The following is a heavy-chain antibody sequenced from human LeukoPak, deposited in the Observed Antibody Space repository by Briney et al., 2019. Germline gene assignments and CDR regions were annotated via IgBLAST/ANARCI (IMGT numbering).Heavy chain of an antibody. CDR2: FDPEDGET. Sequence: APVKVSCKVSGYTLTELSMHWVRQAPGKGLEWMGGFDPEDGETIYAQKFQGRVTMTEDTSTDTAYMELSSLRSEETAVYYCATDLLSPYGGNSGAFDYWGQGTLVTVSS. J-gene: IGHJ4*02. CDR1: GYTLTELS. CDR3: ATDLLSPYGGNSGAFDY. D-gene: IGHD4-23*01. V-gene: IGHV1-24*01.